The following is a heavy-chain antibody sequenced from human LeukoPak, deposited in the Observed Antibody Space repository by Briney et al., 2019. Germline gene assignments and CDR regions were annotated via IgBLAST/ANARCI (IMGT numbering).Heavy chain of an antibody. D-gene: IGHD6-6*01. V-gene: IGHV4-30-4*08. J-gene: IGHJ6*03. CDR3: ARVKAARPTLHYYYYMDV. Sequence: PSETLSLTCTVSGGSISSGDYYWSWIRRPPGKGLEWIGYIYYSGSTYYNPSLKSRVTISVDTSKNQFSLKLSSVTAADTAVYYCARVKAARPTLHYYYYMDVWGKGTTVTVSS. CDR1: GGSISSGDYY. CDR2: IYYSGST.